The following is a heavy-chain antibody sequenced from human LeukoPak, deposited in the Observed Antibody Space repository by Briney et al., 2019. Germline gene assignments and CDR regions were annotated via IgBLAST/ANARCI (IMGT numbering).Heavy chain of an antibody. D-gene: IGHD6-13*01. CDR2: ISGSGGST. Sequence: PGGSLRLSCAASGFTFVGYAVSWVRQAPGKGLEWVSAISGSGGSTYYADSVKGRFTISRDNSKNTLYLQMNSLRAEDTAVYYCERDLEQLVPDYWGQGTLVTVSS. J-gene: IGHJ4*02. CDR1: GFTFVGYA. V-gene: IGHV3-23*01. CDR3: ERDLEQLVPDY.